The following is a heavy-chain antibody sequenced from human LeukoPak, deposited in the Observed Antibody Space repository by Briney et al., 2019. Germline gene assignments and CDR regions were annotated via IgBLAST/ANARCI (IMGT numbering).Heavy chain of an antibody. CDR2: INHSGST. CDR3: ARGQLRCSGGSCYSRYYYYGMDV. V-gene: IGHV4-34*01. Sequence: SETLSLTCAVYGGSFSGYYWSRIRQPPGKGLEWIGEINHSGSTNYNPSLKSRVTISVDTSKNQFSLKLSSVTAADTAVYYCARGQLRCSGGSCYSRYYYYGMDVWGQGTTVAVSS. D-gene: IGHD2-15*01. CDR1: GGSFSGYY. J-gene: IGHJ6*02.